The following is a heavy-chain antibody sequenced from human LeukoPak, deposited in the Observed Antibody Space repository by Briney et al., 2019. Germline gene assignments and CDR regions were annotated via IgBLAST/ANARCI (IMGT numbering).Heavy chain of an antibody. CDR1: GDSISSYF. D-gene: IGHD4/OR15-4a*01. CDR3: AATIKRDYGDTNLDY. J-gene: IGHJ4*02. V-gene: IGHV4-59*01. Sequence: SETLSLTCTVPGDSISSYFWSWIRQPPGKGLEWIGYMHNGVHTNYNPSLKSRVTISGDASKNQVSLKLTSVTAADTAVYYCAATIKRDYGDTNLDYWGQGTLVTVSS. CDR2: MHNGVHT.